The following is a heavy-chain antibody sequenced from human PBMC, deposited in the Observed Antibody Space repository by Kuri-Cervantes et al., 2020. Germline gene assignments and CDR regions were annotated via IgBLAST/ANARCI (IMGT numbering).Heavy chain of an antibody. Sequence: SLKISCAASGFTFDDYAMHWVRQAPGKGLEWVSGISWSSGSIGYADSVKGRFTISRDNAKNSLYLQMNSLRAEDTALYYCAKDIDGGNSGYYYGMDVWGQGTTVTVSS. D-gene: IGHD4-23*01. J-gene: IGHJ6*02. CDR1: GFTFDDYA. CDR2: ISWSSGSI. CDR3: AKDIDGGNSGYYYGMDV. V-gene: IGHV3-9*01.